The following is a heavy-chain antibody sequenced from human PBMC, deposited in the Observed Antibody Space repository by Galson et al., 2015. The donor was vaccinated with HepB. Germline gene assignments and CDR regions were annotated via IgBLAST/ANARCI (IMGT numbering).Heavy chain of an antibody. CDR3: VRVFRDESQLPIPYYVDY. CDR1: GFNFGDYY. D-gene: IGHD1-1*01. J-gene: IGHJ4*02. CDR2: ITSRSNS. V-gene: IGHV3-11*01. Sequence: SLRLSCAASGFNFGDYYMTWIRQAPGKGLEWISYITSRSNSYYSDSVKGRFTISRDNAKNSVFLQMNSLRAEDTAVYYCVRVFRDESQLPIPYYVDYWGQGTLVTVSS.